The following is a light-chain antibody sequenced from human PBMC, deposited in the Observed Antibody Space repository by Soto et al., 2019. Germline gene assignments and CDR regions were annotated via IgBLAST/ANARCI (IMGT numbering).Light chain of an antibody. Sequence: QSVLTQPRSVSGSPGQSVAISCTGTSSDVGGYNHVSWYQHHPGKGPKLILYDVSKRPSGVPDRFSGSKSGNTASLTISGLQPEDEADYYCCSHAGSYIYVFGTVTKVTVL. CDR2: DVS. CDR3: CSHAGSYIYV. J-gene: IGLJ1*01. CDR1: SSDVGGYNH. V-gene: IGLV2-11*01.